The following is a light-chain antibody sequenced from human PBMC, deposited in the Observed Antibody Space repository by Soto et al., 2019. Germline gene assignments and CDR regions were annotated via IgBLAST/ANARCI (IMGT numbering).Light chain of an antibody. CDR1: QSVSSN. CDR3: QQYNNWRT. Sequence: EILLPQSPGTLSLSPGERATLSCRASQSVSSNLACYQQKPGQAPRLLSYGAFARATGIPARFSGSGSGKDCTLTITILQSEDFAGYYCQQYNNWRTFGQGTKV. J-gene: IGKJ1*01. CDR2: GAF. V-gene: IGKV3-15*01.